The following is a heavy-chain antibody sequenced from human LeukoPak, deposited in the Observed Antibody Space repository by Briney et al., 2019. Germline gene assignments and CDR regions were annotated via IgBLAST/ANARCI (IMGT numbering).Heavy chain of an antibody. Sequence: ASVKVSCKASGYTFTSYYMHWVRQAPGQGLEWMGIINPSGGSTSYAQKFQGRVTMTRDMSTSTVYMELSSLRSEDTAVYYCARGVYSSSSVSGWFDPWGQGTTVTVSS. CDR2: INPSGGST. J-gene: IGHJ5*01. V-gene: IGHV1-46*01. CDR1: GYTFTSYY. D-gene: IGHD6-6*01. CDR3: ARGVYSSSSVSGWFDP.